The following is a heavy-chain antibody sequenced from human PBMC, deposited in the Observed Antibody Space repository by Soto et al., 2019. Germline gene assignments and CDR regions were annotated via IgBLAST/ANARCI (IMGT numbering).Heavy chain of an antibody. J-gene: IGHJ4*02. CDR2: IYYSGST. CDR1: GGSISSSSYY. D-gene: IGHD3-16*02. V-gene: IGHV4-39*01. Sequence: QLQLQESGPGLVKPSETLSLTCTVSGGSISSSSYYWGWIRQPPGKGLEWIGSIYYSGSTYYNPSLKSRVTISVDTSKNQFSLKLSSVTAADTAVYYCARHRITDDTYYDYIWGSYQGHYDYWGQGTLVTVSS. CDR3: ARHRITDDTYYDYIWGSYQGHYDY.